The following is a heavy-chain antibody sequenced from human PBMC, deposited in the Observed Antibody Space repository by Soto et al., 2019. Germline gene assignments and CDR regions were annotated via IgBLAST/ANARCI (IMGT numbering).Heavy chain of an antibody. V-gene: IGHV1-46*03. CDR2: INPSGGST. CDR3: ARDSDYDFWSGYLGRSGDAFDI. J-gene: IGHJ3*02. CDR1: GYTFTSYY. D-gene: IGHD3-3*01. Sequence: GASVKVSCKASGYTFTSYYMHWVRQAPGQGLEWMGIINPSGGSTSYAQKFQGRVTMTRDTSTSTVYMELSSLRSEDTAVYYCARDSDYDFWSGYLGRSGDAFDIWGQGTMVTVSS.